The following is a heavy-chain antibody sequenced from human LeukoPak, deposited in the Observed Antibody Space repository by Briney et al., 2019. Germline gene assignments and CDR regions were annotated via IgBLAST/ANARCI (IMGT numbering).Heavy chain of an antibody. V-gene: IGHV3-21*01. J-gene: IGHJ4*02. CDR3: ARCYHYGTERGSYYLDY. D-gene: IGHD3-10*01. CDR1: GFSFDSYS. Sequence: GGSLRLSCVASGFSFDSYSMNWVRQAPGKGLECVSSISSSSTYIYYADSVKGLFAICRDNAKNPLYLQMNRLRAEGTAVYYCARCYHYGTERGSYYLDYWGQGTLVTVSS. CDR2: ISSSSTYI.